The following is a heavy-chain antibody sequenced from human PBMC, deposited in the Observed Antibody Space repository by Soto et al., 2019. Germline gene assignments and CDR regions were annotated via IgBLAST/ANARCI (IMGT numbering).Heavy chain of an antibody. CDR3: ARGEQQLVLGYYGMDV. Sequence: PGESLKISCKGSGYSFTSYWIGWVRQMPGKGLEWMGIIYPGDSDTRYSPSFQGQVTISADKSISTAYLQWSSLKASDTAMYYCARGEQQLVLGYYGMDVWGQGTTVTVSS. V-gene: IGHV5-51*01. CDR1: GYSFTSYW. J-gene: IGHJ6*02. CDR2: IYPGDSDT. D-gene: IGHD6-13*01.